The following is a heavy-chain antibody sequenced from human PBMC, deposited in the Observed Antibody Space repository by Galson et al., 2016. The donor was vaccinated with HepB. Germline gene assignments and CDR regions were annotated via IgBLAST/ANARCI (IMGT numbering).Heavy chain of an antibody. Sequence: SLRLSCAASGFTFSSYNMHWVRQAPGKGLEWVSSITSSSIYIYYADSLKGRFTISRDNAKNSLYLQMNSLRAEDTAVYYCARSQHQGGDDAFDIWGQGTMVTVSS. CDR3: ARSQHQGGDDAFDI. V-gene: IGHV3-21*01. CDR1: GFTFSSYN. D-gene: IGHD3-16*01. J-gene: IGHJ3*02. CDR2: ITSSSIYI.